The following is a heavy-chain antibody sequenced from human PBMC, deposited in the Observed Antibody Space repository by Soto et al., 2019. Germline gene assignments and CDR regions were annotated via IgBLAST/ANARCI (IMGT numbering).Heavy chain of an antibody. CDR3: ARGDGNRYDGNVYLGRL. Sequence: EVQLVESGGGLVQPGESLTLSCAASGFTFSSYWMHWVRQAPGKGLVWISRIKSDGSGTYYADSVKGRLPISRDNAKNTLYLQMNSLRVEDTAVYFCARGDGNRYDGNVYLGRLWGQGTLVTVSS. CDR1: GFTFSSYW. D-gene: IGHD3-16*02. V-gene: IGHV3-74*01. J-gene: IGHJ4*02. CDR2: IKSDGSGT.